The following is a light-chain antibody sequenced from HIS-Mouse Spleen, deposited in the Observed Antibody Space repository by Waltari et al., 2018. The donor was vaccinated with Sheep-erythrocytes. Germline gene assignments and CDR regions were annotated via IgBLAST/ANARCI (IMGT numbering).Light chain of an antibody. CDR1: ALPKKY. V-gene: IGLV3-10*01. J-gene: IGLJ3*02. CDR3: YSTDSSGNHWV. Sequence: SYDLTQPPSVSVSPGQTARNTCSGDALPKKYAYWYQQKSGQAPVLVIYEDSKRPSGIPERFSGSTSGTMATLTISGAQVEDEADYYCYSTDSSGNHWVFGGGTKLTVL. CDR2: EDS.